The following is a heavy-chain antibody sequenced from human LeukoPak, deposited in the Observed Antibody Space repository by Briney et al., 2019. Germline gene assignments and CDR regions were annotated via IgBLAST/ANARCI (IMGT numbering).Heavy chain of an antibody. CDR3: ARQQWLAQAFDY. J-gene: IGHJ4*02. Sequence: GGSLRLSCAASGFTFSSYAMHWVRQAPGKGLEYVSAISSNGGGTYYANSVKGRFTISRDNSKNTLYLQMGSLRPEDTAVYYCARQQWLAQAFDYWGQGTLVTVSS. CDR2: ISSNGGGT. V-gene: IGHV3-64*01. D-gene: IGHD6-19*01. CDR1: GFTFSSYA.